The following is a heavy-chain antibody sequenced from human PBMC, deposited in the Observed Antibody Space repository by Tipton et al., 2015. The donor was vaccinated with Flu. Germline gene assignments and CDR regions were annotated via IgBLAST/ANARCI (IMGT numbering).Heavy chain of an antibody. J-gene: IGHJ3*02. CDR3: ARAYGSGSYPGAASSFDI. Sequence: GSLRLSCAASGFTFSSYWMSWVRQAPGKGLEWVANIKQDGSEKYYVDSVKGRFTISRDNAKNSLYLQMNSLRAEDTAVYYCARAYGSGSYPGAASSFDIWGQGTMVTVSS. D-gene: IGHD3-10*01. CDR1: GFTFSSYW. V-gene: IGHV3-7*01. CDR2: IKQDGSEK.